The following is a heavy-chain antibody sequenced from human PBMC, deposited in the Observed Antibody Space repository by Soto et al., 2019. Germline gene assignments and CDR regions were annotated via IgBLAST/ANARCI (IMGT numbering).Heavy chain of an antibody. CDR3: SIGSEKVVAATDRVAVDI. Sequence: QVPLQQWGAGLLKPSATLSLTCAGYGGSFSGYYWIWIRQPPGKGLEWIGEINHSGSTNYHPSLNRRVTISVDTSKNQFSVTLGSVTSADTAVYYCSIGSEKVVAATDRVAVDIWGQGTTVTVSS. D-gene: IGHD2-15*01. CDR1: GGSFSGYY. CDR2: INHSGST. J-gene: IGHJ3*02. V-gene: IGHV4-34*01.